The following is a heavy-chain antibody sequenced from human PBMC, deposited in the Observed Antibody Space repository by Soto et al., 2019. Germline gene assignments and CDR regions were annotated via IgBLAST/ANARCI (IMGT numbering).Heavy chain of an antibody. D-gene: IGHD6-13*01. CDR2: INYSGST. CDR1: GGSISSGDYY. CDR3: ARLLLAAAGLFDY. V-gene: IGHV4-30-4*01. Sequence: QVQLQESGPGLVKPSQTLSLTCTVSGGSISSGDYYWIWIRQPPGKALEWIGYINYSGSTYYNPSLKSRVTISVDTSKNQFSLKLSSVTAADTAVYYCARLLLAAAGLFDYWGQGTLVTVSS. J-gene: IGHJ4*02.